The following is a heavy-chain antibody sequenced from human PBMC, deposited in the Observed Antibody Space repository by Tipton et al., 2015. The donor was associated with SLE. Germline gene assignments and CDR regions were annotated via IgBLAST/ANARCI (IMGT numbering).Heavy chain of an antibody. CDR1: GFTFSYYG. V-gene: IGHV3-30*19. CDR3: ARENGFLGAFDI. J-gene: IGHJ3*02. D-gene: IGHD2-8*01. CDR2: ISYDGSNK. Sequence: RSLRLSCTASGFTFSYYGMHWVRQAPGKGLEWVAVISYDGSNKYYADSVKGRFTISRDNSKNTLYLQMNSLRAEDTAVYYCARENGFLGAFDIWGQGTMVTVSS.